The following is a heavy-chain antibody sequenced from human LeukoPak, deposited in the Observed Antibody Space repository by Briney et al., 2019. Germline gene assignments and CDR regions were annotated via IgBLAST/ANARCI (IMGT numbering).Heavy chain of an antibody. J-gene: IGHJ3*02. D-gene: IGHD6-13*01. Sequence: PSETLSLTCTVSGGSISSYYWSWIRQPAGKGLGWIGRIYNSRNTNYNPSLKSRVTMSVDTSKNQFSLKLSSVTAADTAMYYCARDPDSSSWGYAFDIWGQGTMVTVSS. CDR1: GGSISSYY. V-gene: IGHV4-4*07. CDR3: ARDPDSSSWGYAFDI. CDR2: IYNSRNT.